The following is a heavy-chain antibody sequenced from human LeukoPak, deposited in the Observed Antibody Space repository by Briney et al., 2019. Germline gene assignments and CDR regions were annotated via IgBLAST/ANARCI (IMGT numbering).Heavy chain of an antibody. V-gene: IGHV3-48*04. CDR2: ISSSSSTI. D-gene: IGHD1-26*01. CDR1: GFTFSNYN. CDR3: AKGTLSGSYFRWDY. J-gene: IGHJ4*02. Sequence: GGSLRLSCAASGFTFSNYNMNWVRQAPGKGLEWVSYISSSSSTIYYADSVKGRFTISRDNAKNSLYLQMNSLRAEDTAVYYCAKGTLSGSYFRWDYWGQGTLVTVSS.